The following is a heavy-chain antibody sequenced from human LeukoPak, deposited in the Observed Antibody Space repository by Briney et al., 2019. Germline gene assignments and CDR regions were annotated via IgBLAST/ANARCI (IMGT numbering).Heavy chain of an antibody. CDR1: GFTFSSYE. CDR2: ISSGGSTI. Sequence: TGGALRLSCAASGFTFSSYEMNWVRQAPGKGLEWGSYISSGGSTIYYADSVKGRFTISRDNAKNSLYMQMNSLRAEDTAVYYCARGLRPYCSGGTCYSGYWGQGTLVTVSS. D-gene: IGHD2-15*01. CDR3: ARGLRPYCSGGTCYSGY. J-gene: IGHJ4*02. V-gene: IGHV3-48*03.